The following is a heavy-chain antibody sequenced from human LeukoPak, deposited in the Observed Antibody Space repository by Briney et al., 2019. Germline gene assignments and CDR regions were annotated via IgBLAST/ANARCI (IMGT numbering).Heavy chain of an antibody. J-gene: IGHJ2*01. Sequence: GGSLRLSCAASGFTFSSYAMHWVRQAPGKGLEWVAVISYDGSNKYYADSVKGRFTISRDNSKNTLYLQMNSLRAEDTAVYYCARDSGSYYGVPRGCFDLWGRGTLVTVSS. V-gene: IGHV3-30-3*01. CDR2: ISYDGSNK. CDR1: GFTFSSYA. D-gene: IGHD1-26*01. CDR3: ARDSGSYYGVPRGCFDL.